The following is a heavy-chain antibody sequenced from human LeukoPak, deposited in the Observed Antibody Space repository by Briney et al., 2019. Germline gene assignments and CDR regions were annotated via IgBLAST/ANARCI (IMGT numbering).Heavy chain of an antibody. CDR2: ISAYNGNT. Sequence: ASVKVSCKASGYTFTGYYMHWVRQAPGQGLEWMGWISAYNGNTNYAQKLQGRVTMTTDTSTSTAYMELRSLRSDDTAVYYCARGNYDILTGPRRTDAFDIWGQGTKVTVSS. J-gene: IGHJ3*02. CDR3: ARGNYDILTGPRRTDAFDI. CDR1: GYTFTGYY. D-gene: IGHD3-9*01. V-gene: IGHV1-18*04.